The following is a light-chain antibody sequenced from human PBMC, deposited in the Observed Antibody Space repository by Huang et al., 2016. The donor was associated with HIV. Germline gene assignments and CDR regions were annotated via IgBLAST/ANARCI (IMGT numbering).Light chain of an antibody. V-gene: IGKV4-1*01. J-gene: IGKJ4*01. CDR2: WAS. CDR1: RSGLHSSNNENY. CDR3: QQYYDSPLT. Sequence: DIVMTQSPDSLAVSLGERATINCRSSRSGLHSSNNENYLAGYQQKPVQPPTLLIYWASARESGVHDRVSGSGSGTDFTLTIRSLQAEDVAVYYCQQYYDSPLTFGGGTKVEIK.